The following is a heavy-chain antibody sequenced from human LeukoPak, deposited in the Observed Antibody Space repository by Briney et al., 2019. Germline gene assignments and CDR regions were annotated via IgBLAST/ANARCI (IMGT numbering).Heavy chain of an antibody. V-gene: IGHV4-61*02. CDR3: ARDMTGSGWNDAFDI. J-gene: IGHJ3*02. Sequence: PSKTLSLTCTVSGGSISSESYYWSWIRQPAGKGLEWIGRIYSSGNSKYNPSLKSRVTISVDTSRNQFSLNLSSVTAADTAVYYCARDMTGSGWNDAFDIWGQGTMVTVSS. CDR2: IYSSGNS. D-gene: IGHD6-19*01. CDR1: GGSISSESYY.